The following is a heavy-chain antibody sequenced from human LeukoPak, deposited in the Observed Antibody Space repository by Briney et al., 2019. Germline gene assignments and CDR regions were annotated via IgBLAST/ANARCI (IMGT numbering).Heavy chain of an antibody. Sequence: SETLSLTCTVSGGSISSYYWSWIRQPPGKGLESIGYIYYSGSTNYNPSLKSRVTISVDTSKNQFSLKLSSVTAADTAVYYCARDYLAYYYDSSGYIDAFDIWGQGTMVTVSS. D-gene: IGHD3-22*01. CDR3: ARDYLAYYYDSSGYIDAFDI. CDR2: IYYSGST. CDR1: GGSISSYY. J-gene: IGHJ3*02. V-gene: IGHV4-59*01.